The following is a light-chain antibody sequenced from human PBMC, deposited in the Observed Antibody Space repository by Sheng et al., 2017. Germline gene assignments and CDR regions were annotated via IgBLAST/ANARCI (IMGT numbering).Light chain of an antibody. J-gene: IGKJ1*01. V-gene: IGKV1-5*03. CDR1: LGISNS. CDR3: QQYNSYRWT. CDR2: KAS. Sequence: DIQMTQSPSSLSASVGDRVTITCRASLGISNSLAWYQQKPGKAPKLLIYKASSLESGVPSRFSGSGSGTEFTLTISSLQPDDFATYYCQQYNSYRWTFGQGTKVEIK.